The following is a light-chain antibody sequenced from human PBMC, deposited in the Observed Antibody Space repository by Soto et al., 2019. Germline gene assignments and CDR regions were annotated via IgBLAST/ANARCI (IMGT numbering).Light chain of an antibody. CDR1: SSNIGGSS. J-gene: IGLJ3*02. Sequence: QSVLTQPPSASGTHGQRVTISCSGSSSNIGGSSVNWYQHLPGTAPKLLIYGNSNRPSGVPDRFSGSKSGTSASLAINGLQAEDEAHYYCQSYDNSLSGSWVFGGGTKLTVL. CDR2: GNS. CDR3: QSYDNSLSGSWV. V-gene: IGLV1-44*01.